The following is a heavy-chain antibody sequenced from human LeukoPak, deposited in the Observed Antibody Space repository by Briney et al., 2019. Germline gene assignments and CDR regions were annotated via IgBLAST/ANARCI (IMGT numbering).Heavy chain of an antibody. CDR3: SRDPRYSGSSRAHDY. CDR1: GFTFSSYS. CDR2: ISSSSSYI. V-gene: IGHV3-21*01. J-gene: IGHJ4*02. Sequence: GGSLRLSCAAPGFTFSSYSMNWVRQAPGKGLEWVSSISSSSSYIYYADSVKGRFTISRDNAKNSLYLQMNSLRAEDTAVYYCSRDPRYSGSSRAHDYWGQGTLVTVSS. D-gene: IGHD1-26*01.